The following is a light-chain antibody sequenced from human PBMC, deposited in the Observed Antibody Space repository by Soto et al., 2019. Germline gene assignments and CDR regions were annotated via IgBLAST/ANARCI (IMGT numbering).Light chain of an antibody. J-gene: IGKJ1*01. CDR2: APS. V-gene: IGKV3-20*01. CDR3: QQFDSSVT. Sequence: EIVLTQSPGSLSLSPGERATLSCRASQSVSSTFFAWYQQRPGQAPRLLMYAPSSRPTAIPESFSGSGSGTDFTLTISRLQPEYFAVYYCQQFDSSVTFGQGTKVEIK. CDR1: QSVSSTF.